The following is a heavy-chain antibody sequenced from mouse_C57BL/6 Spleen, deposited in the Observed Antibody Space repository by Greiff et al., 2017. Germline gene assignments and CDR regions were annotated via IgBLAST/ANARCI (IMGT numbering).Heavy chain of an antibody. CDR2: INYDGSST. J-gene: IGHJ4*01. CDR1: GFTFSDYY. CDR3: ARDKSSYYAMDY. Sequence: EVKLMESEGGLVQPGSSMKLSCTASGFTFSDYYMAWVRPVPEKGLEWVANINYDGSSTYYLDSLKSRFIISRDNAKNILYLQMSSLKSEDTATYYCARDKSSYYAMDYWGQGTSVTVSS. D-gene: IGHD1-1*01. V-gene: IGHV5-16*01.